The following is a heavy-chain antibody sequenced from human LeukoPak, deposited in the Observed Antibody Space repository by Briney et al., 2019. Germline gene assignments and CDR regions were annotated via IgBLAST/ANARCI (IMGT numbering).Heavy chain of an antibody. Sequence: PGGSLRLSCAASGFTFSSYSMNLVCQAPGKGLEWVSSISSSSSYRYYADSVKGRFTTSRENAKNSLYLQMNSLRAEDTAVYYCARVRTGTTRGAFDYWGQGTLVTVSS. CDR2: ISSSSSYR. J-gene: IGHJ4*02. V-gene: IGHV3-21*01. CDR3: ARVRTGTTRGAFDY. D-gene: IGHD1-7*01. CDR1: GFTFSSYS.